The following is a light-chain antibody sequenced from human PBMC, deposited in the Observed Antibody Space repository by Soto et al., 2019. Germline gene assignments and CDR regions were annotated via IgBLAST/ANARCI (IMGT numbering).Light chain of an antibody. Sequence: EIVLTQSPGPLSLSPGEGATLSFRASQSVSSSYIAWYQQRPGQTPSLLIYGASTRATGIPDRFSGSGSGTHFTLTISRLEPGDFAVYYCQHFGGTTFTFGQGTRLEIK. V-gene: IGKV3-20*01. CDR1: QSVSSSY. J-gene: IGKJ5*01. CDR2: GAS. CDR3: QHFGGTTFT.